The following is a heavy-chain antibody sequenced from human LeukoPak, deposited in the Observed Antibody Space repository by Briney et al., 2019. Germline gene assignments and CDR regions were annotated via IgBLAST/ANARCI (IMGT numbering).Heavy chain of an antibody. CDR2: IRYDGSNK. J-gene: IGHJ4*02. CDR3: AKDSGDILTGGLDY. CDR1: GFTFSSYG. D-gene: IGHD3-9*01. Sequence: PGGSLRLSCAASGFTFSSYGMHWVRQAPGKGLEWVAFIRYDGSNKYYADSVKGRFTISRDNSKNTLYLQMNSLRAEDTAVYYCAKDSGDILTGGLDYWGQGTLVTVSS. V-gene: IGHV3-30*02.